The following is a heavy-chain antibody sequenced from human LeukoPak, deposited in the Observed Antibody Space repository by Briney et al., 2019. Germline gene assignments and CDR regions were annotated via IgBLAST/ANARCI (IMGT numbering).Heavy chain of an antibody. D-gene: IGHD3-22*01. Sequence: GASVKVSCKASGYTFTSYGISWVRQAPGQGLEWMGWISAYNGNTNYAQKLQGRVTMTTDTSTSTAYMELRSPRSDDTAVYYCARDWARYYYDSSGCDYWGQGTLVTVSS. CDR2: ISAYNGNT. J-gene: IGHJ4*02. CDR1: GYTFTSYG. V-gene: IGHV1-18*01. CDR3: ARDWARYYYDSSGCDY.